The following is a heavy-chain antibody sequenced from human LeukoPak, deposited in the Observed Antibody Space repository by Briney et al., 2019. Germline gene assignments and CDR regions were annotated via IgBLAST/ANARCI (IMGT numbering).Heavy chain of an antibody. J-gene: IGHJ4*02. CDR2: IRYDGSNK. CDR3: AKEASELQVLPYYFDY. Sequence: GGSLRLSCAASGFTFSNYGMHWVRQAPGKGLEWVTFIRYDGSNKYYADSVKGRFTISRDNSNNTLYLQMNSLRAEDTALYYCAKEASELQVLPYYFDYWGQGTLVTVSS. CDR1: GFTFSNYG. V-gene: IGHV3-30*02. D-gene: IGHD2-2*01.